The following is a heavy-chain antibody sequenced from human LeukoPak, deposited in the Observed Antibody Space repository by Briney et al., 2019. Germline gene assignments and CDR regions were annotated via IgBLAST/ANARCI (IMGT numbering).Heavy chain of an antibody. D-gene: IGHD2-2*01. Sequence: ETXSLTCAVYGGSFSGYYWSWIRQPRGKGLEWIGEINHSGSTNYNPSLKSRVTISVDTSKNQFSLKLSSVTAADTAVYYCARLPASCEAFDIWGQGTMVTVSS. CDR3: ARLPASCEAFDI. V-gene: IGHV4-34*01. CDR1: GGSFSGYY. J-gene: IGHJ3*02. CDR2: INHSGST.